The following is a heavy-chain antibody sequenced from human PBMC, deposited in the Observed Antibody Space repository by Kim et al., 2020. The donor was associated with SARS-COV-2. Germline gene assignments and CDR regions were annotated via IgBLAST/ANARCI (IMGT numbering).Heavy chain of an antibody. CDR1: GFTFSSYA. V-gene: IGHV3-30*04. Sequence: GGSLRLSCAASGFTFSSYAMHWVRQAPGKGLEWVAVISYDRSNKYYADSVKGRFTISRDNSKNTLYLQMNSLRAEDTAVYYCARALRGSYYAAFDYWGQGTLVTVSS. CDR3: ARALRGSYYAAFDY. D-gene: IGHD1-26*01. J-gene: IGHJ4*02. CDR2: ISYDRSNK.